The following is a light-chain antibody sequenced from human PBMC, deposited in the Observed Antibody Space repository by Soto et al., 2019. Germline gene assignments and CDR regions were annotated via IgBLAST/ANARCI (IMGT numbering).Light chain of an antibody. CDR3: HQYNNWPT. J-gene: IGKJ4*01. CDR2: GAS. CDR1: QSVSSN. V-gene: IGKV3D-15*01. Sequence: EIVMTQSPATLSVSPGERATLSCRASQSVSSNLAWYQQKPGQAPRLLIYGASTRATGIPARFSGSGSGTEFTLTISSLQSEGFAVYYCHQYNNWPTFGGGTKVEIK.